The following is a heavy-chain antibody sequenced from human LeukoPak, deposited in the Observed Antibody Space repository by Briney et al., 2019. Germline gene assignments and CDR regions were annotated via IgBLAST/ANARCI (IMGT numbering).Heavy chain of an antibody. V-gene: IGHV3-64*01. D-gene: IGHD1-26*01. Sequence: GGSLRLSCAASGFTFSTYAMHWVRQAPGRGLEYISSISSNGGSTYYANSVKGRFTISRDNSKNTLYLQMGSLRAEDMAMYYCARSSAVVGATTFDYWGQGTLVTVSS. CDR3: ARSSAVVGATTFDY. CDR1: GFTFSTYA. J-gene: IGHJ4*02. CDR2: ISSNGGST.